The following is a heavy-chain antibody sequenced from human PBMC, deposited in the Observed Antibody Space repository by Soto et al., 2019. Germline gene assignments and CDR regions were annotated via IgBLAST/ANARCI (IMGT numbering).Heavy chain of an antibody. Sequence: GGSLRLSCAASGFTISTYGMHWVRQAPGKGLEWVALISYDESNKYYGDSVEGRFTISKDNSKNTLYLQLNSLRTEDTAVYYCAKESIAVTGYYYYGMDVWGQGTTVTVSS. V-gene: IGHV3-30*18. CDR1: GFTISTYG. D-gene: IGHD6-19*01. CDR3: AKESIAVTGYYYYGMDV. J-gene: IGHJ6*02. CDR2: ISYDESNK.